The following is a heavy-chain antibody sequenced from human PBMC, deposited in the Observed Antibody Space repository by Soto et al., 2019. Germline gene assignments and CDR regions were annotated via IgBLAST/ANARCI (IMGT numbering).Heavy chain of an antibody. J-gene: IGHJ6*02. CDR1: GGTFSSYA. CDR2: IIPIFGTA. Sequence: QVQLVQSGAEVKKPGSSVKVSCKASGGTFSSYAISWVRQAPGQGLEWMGGIIPIFGTANYAQKFQGRVTITADKSTSTACMELSSLRSEDTAVYYCARLGNVDTAMVDGMDVWGQGTTVTVSS. CDR3: ARLGNVDTAMVDGMDV. V-gene: IGHV1-69*06. D-gene: IGHD5-18*01.